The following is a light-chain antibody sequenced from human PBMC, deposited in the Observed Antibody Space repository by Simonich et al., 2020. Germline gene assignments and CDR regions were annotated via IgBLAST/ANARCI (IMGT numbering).Light chain of an antibody. V-gene: IGKV4-1*01. CDR1: QSVLYSSNNKNY. Sequence: DIVMTQSPDSLAVSLGARATINCKSSQSVLYSSNNKNYLAWYQQKLGQPPKLLIYWASTRESGVPDRFSGSGSGTDFTLTISSLQAEDVAVYYCQQYYSTPWTFGQGTKVEIK. CDR2: WAS. CDR3: QQYYSTPWT. J-gene: IGKJ1*01.